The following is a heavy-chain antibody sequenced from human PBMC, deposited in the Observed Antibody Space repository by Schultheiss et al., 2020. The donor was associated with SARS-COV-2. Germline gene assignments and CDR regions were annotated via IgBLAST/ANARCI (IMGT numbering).Heavy chain of an antibody. Sequence: GESLKISCAASGFTFSSYGMHWVRQAPGKGLEWVAVIWYDGSNKYYADSVKGRFTISRDNSKNTLYLQMNSLRAEDTAVYYCARGITMIVVVTASYYYYMDVWGKGTTVTVSS. V-gene: IGHV3-33*01. J-gene: IGHJ6*03. D-gene: IGHD3-22*01. CDR2: IWYDGSNK. CDR1: GFTFSSYG. CDR3: ARGITMIVVVTASYYYYMDV.